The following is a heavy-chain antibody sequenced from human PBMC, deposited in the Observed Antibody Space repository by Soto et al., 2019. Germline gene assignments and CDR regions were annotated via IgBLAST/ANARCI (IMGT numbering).Heavy chain of an antibody. Sequence: ASETLSLTCTVSGGSISSGDYYWSWIRQPPGKGLEWIGYIYYSGSTYYNPSLKSRVTISVDTSKNQFSLKLSSVTAADTAVYYCAHYFNGRAFDIWGQGTMVTVS. D-gene: IGHD3-10*01. V-gene: IGHV4-30-4*01. CDR2: IYYSGST. CDR1: GGSISSGDYY. J-gene: IGHJ3*02. CDR3: AHYFNGRAFDI.